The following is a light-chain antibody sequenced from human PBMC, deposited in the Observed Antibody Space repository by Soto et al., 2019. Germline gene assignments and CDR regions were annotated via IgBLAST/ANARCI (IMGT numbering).Light chain of an antibody. Sequence: EIVLTQSPATLSLSPGERGTLSCRASQSVSTYLGWYQQKPGQAPRLLIYDASNRATGIPGRFSGSGSGTDFTLTISSLEPEDFAVYYCQHRRNWPWTFGQGTKVEVK. CDR1: QSVSTY. J-gene: IGKJ1*01. CDR2: DAS. V-gene: IGKV3-11*01. CDR3: QHRRNWPWT.